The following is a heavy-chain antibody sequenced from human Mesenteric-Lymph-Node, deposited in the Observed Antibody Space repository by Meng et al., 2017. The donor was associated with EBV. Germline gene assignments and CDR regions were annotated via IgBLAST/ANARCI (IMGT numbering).Heavy chain of an antibody. CDR1: GYTFTTHG. CDR3: ARSFAAAAKFDY. J-gene: IGHJ4*02. D-gene: IGHD6-13*01. V-gene: IGHV1-18*01. Sequence: QVNLVQSGAEVKKPGASVKVSCKASGYTFTTHGISWVRQAPGQGLEWMGWISPYNDNTNSAQKFQGRVTMTIDTSTRTAYLELRSLRADDTAMYYCARSFAAAAKFDYWGQGTLVTVS. CDR2: ISPYNDNT.